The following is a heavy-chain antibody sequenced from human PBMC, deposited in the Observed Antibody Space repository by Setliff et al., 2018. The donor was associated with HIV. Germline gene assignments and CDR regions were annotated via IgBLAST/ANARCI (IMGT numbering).Heavy chain of an antibody. V-gene: IGHV4-39*07. J-gene: IGHJ6*03. D-gene: IGHD3-10*01. CDR1: GGSFSSDSYY. CDR3: ARGRDYYGSGSYSNGRANSYYFMDV. CDR2: IYYSGST. Sequence: KASETLSLTCSVSGGSFSSDSYYWGWIRQFPGKGLEWIRSIYYSGSTYYHPSLKSRVTISVDKSRNQFSLKVSSVTAADTAVYYCARGRDYYGSGSYSNGRANSYYFMDVWGKGTTVTVSS.